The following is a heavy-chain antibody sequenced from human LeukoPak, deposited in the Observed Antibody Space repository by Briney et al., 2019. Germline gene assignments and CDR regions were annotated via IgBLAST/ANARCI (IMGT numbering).Heavy chain of an antibody. D-gene: IGHD2-2*01. CDR3: AKDRYSTSWSEYFHH. V-gene: IGHV3-23*01. J-gene: IGHJ1*01. CDR1: GFIFSSYA. Sequence: GGSLRLSCAASGFIFSSYAMSWVRQAPGKGLEWVSAVTGSGSSTYYADSVKGRFTISRDNSRKTLYLQMNSLRAEDTAIYYCAKDRYSTSWSEYFHHWGQGTLVTVSS. CDR2: VTGSGSST.